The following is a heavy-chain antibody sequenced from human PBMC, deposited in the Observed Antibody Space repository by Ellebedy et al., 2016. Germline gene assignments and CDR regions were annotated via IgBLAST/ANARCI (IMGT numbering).Heavy chain of an antibody. Sequence: GGSLRLSCAASGFTFSSHGMHWVRQAPGKGLEWVAVIWFDGSNKYYVDSVKGRFTISRDNVKNTVFLQMSSLRAEDTAIYYCVRDLGVTSSYLDTWGQGTLVTVSS. J-gene: IGHJ4*02. CDR1: GFTFSSHG. CDR2: IWFDGSNK. CDR3: VRDLGVTSSYLDT. V-gene: IGHV3-33*01. D-gene: IGHD2/OR15-2a*01.